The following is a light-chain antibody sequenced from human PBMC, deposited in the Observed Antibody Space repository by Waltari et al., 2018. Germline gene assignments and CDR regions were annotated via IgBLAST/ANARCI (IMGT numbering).Light chain of an antibody. CDR3: QQYGSSPT. Sequence: EIVLTQSPGTLSLSPGERATLSCRASQTISHYLAWYQQKPGQAPRLLIYDASSRAIGIPDRFSGSGSGTDFTLTISRLEPEDFAMYYCQQYGSSPTFGQGTKLEIK. J-gene: IGKJ2*01. CDR1: QTISHY. CDR2: DAS. V-gene: IGKV3-20*01.